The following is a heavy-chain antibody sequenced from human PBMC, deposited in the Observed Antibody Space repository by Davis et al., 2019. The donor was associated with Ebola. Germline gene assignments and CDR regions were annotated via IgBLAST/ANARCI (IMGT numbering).Heavy chain of an antibody. Sequence: SVKVSCKASGGTFSSYTISWVRQAPGQGLEWMGRIIPTLGISSYAQKFQGRVTITADKSTSTAYMDLSSLRSEDTAVYYCARDREWEPLDYWGQGTLVTVSS. V-gene: IGHV1-69*04. J-gene: IGHJ4*02. CDR1: GGTFSSYT. CDR3: ARDREWEPLDY. D-gene: IGHD1-26*01. CDR2: IIPTLGIS.